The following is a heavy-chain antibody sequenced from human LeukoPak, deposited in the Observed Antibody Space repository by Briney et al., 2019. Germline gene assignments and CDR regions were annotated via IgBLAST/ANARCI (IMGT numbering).Heavy chain of an antibody. Sequence: ASVKVSCKAPGYTFTGYYMHWVRQAPGQGLEWMGWINPNSGGTNYAQKFQGRVTMTRDTSISTAYMELSRLRSDDTAVYYCARGPYYDILTGYYKGGTGFLLLDYWGQGTLVTVSS. CDR3: ARGPYYDILTGYYKGGTGFLLLDY. J-gene: IGHJ4*02. CDR1: GYTFTGYY. CDR2: INPNSGGT. V-gene: IGHV1-2*02. D-gene: IGHD3-9*01.